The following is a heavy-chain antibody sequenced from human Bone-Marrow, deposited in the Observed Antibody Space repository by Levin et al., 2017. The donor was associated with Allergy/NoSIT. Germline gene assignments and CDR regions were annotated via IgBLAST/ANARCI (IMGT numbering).Heavy chain of an antibody. Sequence: WASVKVSCKASGYTFTGYYMHWVRQAPGQGLEWMGRINPNSGGTNYAQKFQGRVTMTRDTSISTAYMELSRLRSDDTAVYYCARVPLGEWLSTFDYWGQGTLVTVSS. J-gene: IGHJ4*02. CDR1: GYTFTGYY. CDR2: INPNSGGT. CDR3: ARVPLGEWLSTFDY. D-gene: IGHD3-3*01. V-gene: IGHV1-2*06.